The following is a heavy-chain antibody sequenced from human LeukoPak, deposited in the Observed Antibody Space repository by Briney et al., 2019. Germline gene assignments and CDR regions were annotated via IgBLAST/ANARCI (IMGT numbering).Heavy chain of an antibody. D-gene: IGHD2-2*01. CDR2: ISGGGGTT. J-gene: IGHJ4*02. V-gene: IGHV3-23*01. CDR3: AARPPMPPRFDY. CDR1: GFTFSSYA. Sequence: GGSLRLSCAASGFTFSSYAMSWVRQAPGKGLEWVSAISGGGGTTYYADSVKGRFTISRDNSKNTLYLQMNSLRVEDTAVYYCAARPPMPPRFDYWGQGTLVTVSS.